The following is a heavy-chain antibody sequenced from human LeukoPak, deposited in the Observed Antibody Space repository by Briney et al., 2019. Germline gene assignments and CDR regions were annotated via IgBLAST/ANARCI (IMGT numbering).Heavy chain of an antibody. J-gene: IGHJ3*02. CDR1: GYTFTGYY. CDR3: ARSRGSSSSGAFDI. D-gene: IGHD6-13*01. Sequence: SVKVSCKASGYTFTGYYMHWVRQAPGQGLEWMAWINPNSGGTNYAQKLQGRVTITTDTSTSTAYMELRSLRSDDTAVYYCARSRGSSSSGAFDIWGQGTMVTVSS. CDR2: INPNSGGT. V-gene: IGHV1-2*02.